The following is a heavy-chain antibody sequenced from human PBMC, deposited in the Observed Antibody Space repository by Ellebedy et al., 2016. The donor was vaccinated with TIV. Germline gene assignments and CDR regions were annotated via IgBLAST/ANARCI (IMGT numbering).Heavy chain of an antibody. CDR2: IYPGDSDT. V-gene: IGHV5-51*01. D-gene: IGHD3-22*01. J-gene: IGHJ6*03. Sequence: GGSLRLSXKGSGYRFSSYWIGWVRQMPGKGLEWMGIIYPGDSDTRYSPSFQGQVTISADKSISTAYLQWSSLKASDTAMYYCAIQSGNDSSGYSPGRGYYYYYMDVWGKGTTVTVSS. CDR3: AIQSGNDSSGYSPGRGYYYYYMDV. CDR1: GYRFSSYW.